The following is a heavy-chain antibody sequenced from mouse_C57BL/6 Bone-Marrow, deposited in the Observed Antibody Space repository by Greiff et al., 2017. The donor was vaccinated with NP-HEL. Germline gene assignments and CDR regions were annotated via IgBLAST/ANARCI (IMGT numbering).Heavy chain of an antibody. Sequence: QVQLQQPGAELVKPGASVKLSCKASGYTFTSYWMHWVKQRPGQGLEWIGMIHPNNGNTNYNEKFKSKATLTVYTSSSTAYMQRSSLTSEDSAVCDSAASRMDYWGQGTSVTVSS. D-gene: IGHD6-1*01. CDR3: AASRMDY. V-gene: IGHV1-64*01. CDR2: IHPNNGNT. CDR1: GYTFTSYW. J-gene: IGHJ4*01.